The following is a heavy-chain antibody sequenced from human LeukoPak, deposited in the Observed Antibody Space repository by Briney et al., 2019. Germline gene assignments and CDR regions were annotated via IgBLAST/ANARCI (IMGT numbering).Heavy chain of an antibody. CDR3: ARDLYSSSSWWFDP. J-gene: IGHJ5*02. CDR2: IWYVGSNK. CDR1: GFTFSSYG. V-gene: IGHV3-33*01. Sequence: GGSLRLSCAASGFTFSSYGMHWVRQAPGKGLEWVAVIWYVGSNKYYADSVKGRFTISRDNSKNTLYLQMNSLRAEDTAVYYCARDLYSSSSWWFDPWGQGTLVTVSS. D-gene: IGHD6-6*01.